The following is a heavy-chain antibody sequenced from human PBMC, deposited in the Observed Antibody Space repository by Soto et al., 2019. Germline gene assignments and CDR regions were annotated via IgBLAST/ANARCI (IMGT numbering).Heavy chain of an antibody. J-gene: IGHJ4*02. Sequence: GGSLRLSCAASGFTFSSYAMSWVRQAPGKGLEWVSAISGSGGSTYYADSVKGRFTISRDNSKNTLYLQMNSLRAEDTAVYYCAKDRRGRIAARPDDYWGQGTLVTVSS. CDR1: GFTFSSYA. CDR3: AKDRRGRIAARPDDY. CDR2: ISGSGGST. D-gene: IGHD6-6*01. V-gene: IGHV3-23*01.